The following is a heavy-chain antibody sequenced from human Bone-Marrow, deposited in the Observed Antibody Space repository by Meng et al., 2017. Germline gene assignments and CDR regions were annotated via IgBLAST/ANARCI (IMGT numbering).Heavy chain of an antibody. CDR1: GFTFSSYW. V-gene: IGHV3-74*01. Sequence: GESLKISCAASGFTFSSYWMHWVRQAPGKGLVWVSRINSDGSSTSYADSVKGRFTISRDNSKNTLYLQMNSLRAEDTAVYYCARGISIIAVAGTEEDYWGQGTLVTVSS. CDR2: INSDGSST. J-gene: IGHJ4*02. CDR3: ARGISIIAVAGTEEDY. D-gene: IGHD6-19*01.